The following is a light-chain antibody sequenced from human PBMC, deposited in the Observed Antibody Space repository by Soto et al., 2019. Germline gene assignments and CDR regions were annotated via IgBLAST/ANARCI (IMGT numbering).Light chain of an antibody. CDR1: QHISTY. CDR2: DAS. CDR3: QPYDALPPT. Sequence: DIQMTQSPSSLSASVGDRVTITCQASQHISTYLNWFQQKPGKAPELLIYDASNLVPGVPSRFSASGSGTDFTFTISSRQPVDTATYYFQPYDALPPTFGPGTNVDIK. V-gene: IGKV1-33*01. J-gene: IGKJ3*01.